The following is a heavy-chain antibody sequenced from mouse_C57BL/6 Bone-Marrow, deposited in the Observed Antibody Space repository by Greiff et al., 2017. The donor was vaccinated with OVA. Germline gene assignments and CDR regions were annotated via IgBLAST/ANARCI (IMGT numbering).Heavy chain of an antibody. CDR2: INPSTGGT. Sequence: VQLQQSGPELVKPGASVKISCKASGYSFTGYYMNWVKQSPEKSLEWIGEINPSTGGTTYNQKFKAKATLTVDKSSSTAYMQLKSLTSEDSAVYYCAREWLLPFDYWGQGTTLTVSS. CDR1: GYSFTGYY. V-gene: IGHV1-42*01. D-gene: IGHD2-3*01. CDR3: AREWLLPFDY. J-gene: IGHJ2*01.